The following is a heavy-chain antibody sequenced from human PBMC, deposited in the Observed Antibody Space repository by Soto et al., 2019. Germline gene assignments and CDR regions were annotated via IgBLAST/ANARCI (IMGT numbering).Heavy chain of an antibody. CDR2: INHSGST. D-gene: IGHD6-6*01. CDR3: ARGTRMGGSSFNNWFDP. Sequence: PSETLSLTCAVYGGSFSGYYWSWIRQPPGKGLEWNGEINHSGSTNYNPSLKGRVTISVDTSKNQFSLTLSSVTAADTAVYYCARGTRMGGSSFNNWFDPWGQGTLVTVS. CDR1: GGSFSGYY. V-gene: IGHV4-34*01. J-gene: IGHJ5*02.